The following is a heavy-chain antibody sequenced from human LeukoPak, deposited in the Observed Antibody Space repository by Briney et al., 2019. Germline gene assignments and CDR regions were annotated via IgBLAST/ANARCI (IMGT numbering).Heavy chain of an antibody. Sequence: GRSLRLSCAASGFTFDDYAMHWVRQAPGKGLEWVSGISWNSGSIGYADSVKGRFTISRDNAKNSLYLQMNSLRAEDTALYYCAKAYYYGSGTTTGYFDYWGQGTLVTVSS. D-gene: IGHD3-10*01. CDR2: ISWNSGSI. CDR1: GFTFDDYA. V-gene: IGHV3-9*01. CDR3: AKAYYYGSGTTTGYFDY. J-gene: IGHJ4*02.